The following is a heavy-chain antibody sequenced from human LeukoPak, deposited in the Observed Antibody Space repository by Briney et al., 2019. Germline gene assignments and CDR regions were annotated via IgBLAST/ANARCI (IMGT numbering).Heavy chain of an antibody. J-gene: IGHJ6*03. CDR3: ARTTHYSATTGGPYMDV. CDR1: ADSISSGAYF. D-gene: IGHD1-26*01. Sequence: PSETLSLTFILYADSISSGAYFWSWIRQPPGKGLEWLSHIWQPGSTHDNPSLRGRVATSLDTSANQFSLRLSSVTAADTAVYFCARTTHYSATTGGPYMDVWGQGTTVTVSS. V-gene: IGHV4-31*03. CDR2: IWQPGST.